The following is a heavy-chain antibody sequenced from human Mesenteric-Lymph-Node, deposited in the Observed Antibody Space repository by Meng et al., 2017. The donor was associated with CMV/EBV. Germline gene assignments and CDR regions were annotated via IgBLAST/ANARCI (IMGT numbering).Heavy chain of an antibody. CDR2: IIPIFGTA. CDR3: ARGFYCSSTSCYMRSIGWFDP. J-gene: IGHJ5*02. D-gene: IGHD2-2*02. Sequence: WVRQAPGQGLEWMGGIIPIFGTANYAQKFQGRVTITTDESTSTAYMELSSLRSEDTAVYYCARGFYCSSTSCYMRSIGWFDPWGQGTLVTVSS. V-gene: IGHV1-69*05.